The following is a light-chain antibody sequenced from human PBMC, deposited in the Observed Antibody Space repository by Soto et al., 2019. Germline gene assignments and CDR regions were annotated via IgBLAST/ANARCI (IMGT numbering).Light chain of an antibody. CDR2: RNS. CDR3: QSYDSRLSGFYV. V-gene: IGLV1-40*01. Sequence: QSVLTQPPSVSGAPGQRVTISCTGSSSNIGADYDVHWYQQLPGTAPKLLISRNSNRHSGVPDRFSGSKSGTSASLAITGLQAEDEADYYCQSYDSRLSGFYVFGSGTKLTVL. J-gene: IGLJ1*01. CDR1: SSNIGADYD.